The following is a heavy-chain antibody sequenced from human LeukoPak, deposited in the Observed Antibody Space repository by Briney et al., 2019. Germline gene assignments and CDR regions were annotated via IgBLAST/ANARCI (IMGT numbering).Heavy chain of an antibody. J-gene: IGHJ3*02. D-gene: IGHD3-9*01. CDR2: IYYSGST. CDR1: GGSISSYY. Sequence: SETLSLTCTVSGGSISSYYWSWIRQPPGKGLEWIGYIYYSGSTNYNPSLKSRVTISVDTSKNQFSLKLSSVTAADTAVYYCARGTYDILTGNADYAFDIWGQGTMVTVSS. CDR3: ARGTYDILTGNADYAFDI. V-gene: IGHV4-59*12.